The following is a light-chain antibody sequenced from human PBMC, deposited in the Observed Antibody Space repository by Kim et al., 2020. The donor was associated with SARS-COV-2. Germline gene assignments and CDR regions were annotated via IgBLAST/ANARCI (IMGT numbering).Light chain of an antibody. V-gene: IGKV3-11*01. CDR1: QSVSRY. CDR3: QQLSKRPPWT. CDR2: DAA. J-gene: IGKJ1*01. Sequence: SPGQRSTLSGRARQSVSRYLAWYQQTPRQAPTLRIYDAANRATCIPDRFSGSGSGTDFTLTISRLEAEDWVVYYWQQLSKRPPWTFGQGTKVEIK.